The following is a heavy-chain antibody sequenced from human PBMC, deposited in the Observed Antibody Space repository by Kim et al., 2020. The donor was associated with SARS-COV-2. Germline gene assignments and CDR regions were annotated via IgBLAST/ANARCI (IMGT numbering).Heavy chain of an antibody. CDR1: GYTFTSYA. V-gene: IGHV1-3*01. Sequence: ASVKVSCKASGYTFTSYAMHWLRQAPGQRLEWTGWINAGNGYTKYSQKFQGRLTITRDTSASTAYMELSSLTSEDTAVYYCAKDWEVRGITPDYWGQGTPVTVSS. D-gene: IGHD3-10*01. J-gene: IGHJ4*02. CDR3: AKDWEVRGITPDY. CDR2: INAGNGYT.